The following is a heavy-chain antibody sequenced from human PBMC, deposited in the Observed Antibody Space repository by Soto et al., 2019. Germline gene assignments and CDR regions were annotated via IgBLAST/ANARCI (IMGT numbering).Heavy chain of an antibody. CDR3: ARDLSSSSRPIYYFDY. CDR1: GFTFSSYA. D-gene: IGHD6-6*01. Sequence: GGSLRLSCAASGFTFSSYAMHWVRQAPGKGLEWVAVISYDGSNKYYADSVKGRFTISRDNSKNTLYLQMNSLRAEDTAVYYCARDLSSSSRPIYYFDYWCQGTLVTVSS. CDR2: ISYDGSNK. V-gene: IGHV3-30-3*01. J-gene: IGHJ4*02.